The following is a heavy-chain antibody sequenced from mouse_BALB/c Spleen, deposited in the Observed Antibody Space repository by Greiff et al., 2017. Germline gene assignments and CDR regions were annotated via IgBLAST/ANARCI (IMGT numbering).Heavy chain of an antibody. Sequence: EVMLVESGGGLVKPGGSLKLSCAASGFTFSDYYMYWVRQTPEKRLEWVATISDGGSYTYYPDSVKGRFTISRDNAKNNLYLQMSSLKSEDTAMYYCARGDYGSSYVRAMDYWGQGTSVTVSS. D-gene: IGHD1-1*01. CDR3: ARGDYGSSYVRAMDY. J-gene: IGHJ4*01. V-gene: IGHV5-4*02. CDR1: GFTFSDYY. CDR2: ISDGGSYT.